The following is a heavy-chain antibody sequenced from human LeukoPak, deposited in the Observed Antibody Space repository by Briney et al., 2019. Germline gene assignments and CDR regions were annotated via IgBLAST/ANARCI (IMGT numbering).Heavy chain of an antibody. D-gene: IGHD2-2*01. V-gene: IGHV1-18*01. Sequence: ASVKVSCKASGYTFTSYGISWVRQAPGQGLEWMGWISAYNGNTNYAQKLQGRVTMTTDTSTSTAYMELRSLRSDDTAVYYCARGGYCSSTSCLNYYFDYWGQGTLVTVSS. CDR2: ISAYNGNT. CDR1: GYTFTSYG. J-gene: IGHJ4*02. CDR3: ARGGYCSSTSCLNYYFDY.